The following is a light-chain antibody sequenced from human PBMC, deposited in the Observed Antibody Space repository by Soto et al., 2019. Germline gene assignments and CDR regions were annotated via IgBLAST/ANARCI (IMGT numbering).Light chain of an antibody. J-gene: IGKJ1*01. CDR2: GAS. CDR3: QQYGSSPET. CDR1: QSVSSSY. Sequence: EIVLTQSPGTLSLSPGERATLSCRASQSVSSSYLAWYQQKPGQAPRLLIYGASSRATGIPDRFSGSASGTDFTLTISRLEPEDFAVYYCQQYGSSPETVGQGTKVEIK. V-gene: IGKV3-20*01.